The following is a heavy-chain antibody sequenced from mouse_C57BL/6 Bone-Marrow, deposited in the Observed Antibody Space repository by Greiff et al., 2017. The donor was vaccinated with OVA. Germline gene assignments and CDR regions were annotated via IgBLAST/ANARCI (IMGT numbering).Heavy chain of an antibody. Sequence: VQLQQSGPELVKPGASVKISCKASGYTFTDYYMNWVKQSHGKSLEWIGDINPNNGGTSYNQKFKGKATLTVDKSSSTAYMELRSLTSEDSAVYYCARGDSTGTGFDYWGQGTTLTVSS. D-gene: IGHD4-1*02. CDR1: GYTFTDYY. CDR3: ARGDSTGTGFDY. V-gene: IGHV1-26*01. J-gene: IGHJ2*01. CDR2: INPNNGGT.